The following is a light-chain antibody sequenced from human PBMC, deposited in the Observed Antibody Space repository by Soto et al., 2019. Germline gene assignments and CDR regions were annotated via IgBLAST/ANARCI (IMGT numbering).Light chain of an antibody. CDR2: AAF. J-gene: IGKJ2*02. Sequence: DIQMTQSPSSLSASVGEVVTITCRASQSISSNLNWYPQKRVKAPKLLIYAAFSLQSGVPSRFSGRGSGTEFTITISRPHPEDFANYYCQQRCSTHGTFGQVTKLYIK. CDR3: QQRCSTHGT. CDR1: QSISSN. V-gene: IGKV1-39*01.